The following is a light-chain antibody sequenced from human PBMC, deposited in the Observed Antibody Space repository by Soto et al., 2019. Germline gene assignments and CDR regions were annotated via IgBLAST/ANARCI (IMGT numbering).Light chain of an antibody. V-gene: IGKV2-30*01. CDR2: RVS. CDR1: QSLVYSDGNTY. Sequence: DVVMTQSPLSLPVTLGQPASISCRSSQSLVYSDGNTYLNWFQQRPGQSPRRLIYRVSNRDSGVPDRFSGSGSGTDFTLNISRGEAEDVGLYYCMQSTHWPRTFGQGTKVEI. CDR3: MQSTHWPRT. J-gene: IGKJ1*01.